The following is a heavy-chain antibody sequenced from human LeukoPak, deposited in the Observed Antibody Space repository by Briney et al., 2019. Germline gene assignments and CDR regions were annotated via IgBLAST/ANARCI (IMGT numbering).Heavy chain of an antibody. CDR1: GGSINSGSSY. CDR2: IYYSTST. V-gene: IGHV4-39*01. J-gene: IGHJ6*02. Sequence: PSETLSLTCTVSGGSINSGSSYWGWIRQPPGEGLEWIGSIYYSTSTYYNPSLKSRLTISVDTSKNKFSLNLSSVTAADTAVYYCARHDGEYRHLYGVDVWGQGTTVTVSS. D-gene: IGHD4-17*01. CDR3: ARHDGEYRHLYGVDV.